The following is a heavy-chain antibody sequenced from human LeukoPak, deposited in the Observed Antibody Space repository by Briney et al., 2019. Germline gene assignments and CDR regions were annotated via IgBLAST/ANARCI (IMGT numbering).Heavy chain of an antibody. CDR3: ARHHRTVVTTFDY. CDR1: GGSISSSSYY. V-gene: IGHV4-39*01. Sequence: PSETLSLTCTVSGGSISSSSYYWGWIRQATGKGLEWIGSIFYSGSTYYNPSLKSRVSISVDTSKNQFSLKLSSVTAADTAVYYCARHHRTVVTTFDYWGRGTLVTVSS. D-gene: IGHD4-23*01. CDR2: IFYSGST. J-gene: IGHJ4*02.